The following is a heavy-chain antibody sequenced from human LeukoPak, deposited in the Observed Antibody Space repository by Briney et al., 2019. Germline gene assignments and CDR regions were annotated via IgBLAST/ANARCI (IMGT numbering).Heavy chain of an antibody. CDR2: ITASGAST. CDR3: ARGIITIFGAAPPAFDI. D-gene: IGHD3-3*01. V-gene: IGHV3-23*01. J-gene: IGHJ3*02. CDR1: GFTFSDYA. Sequence: GGSLRLSCAASGFTFSDYAMTWVRQAPGKGLEWVSTITASGASTYYADSVKGRFTISRDISKNTLYLQLNSLRAEDTAVYYCARGIITIFGAAPPAFDIWGQGTMVTVSS.